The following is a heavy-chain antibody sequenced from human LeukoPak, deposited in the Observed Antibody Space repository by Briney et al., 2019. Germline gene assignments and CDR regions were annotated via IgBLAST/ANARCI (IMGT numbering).Heavy chain of an antibody. V-gene: IGHV4-4*07. J-gene: IGHJ5*02. CDR3: ARDGGDNWFDP. D-gene: IGHD2-21*01. CDR1: GDSISNYY. CDR2: IYTSGST. Sequence: PSETLSLTCTVSGDSISNYYWDWIRQPAGKGLEWIGRIYTSGSTNYNPSLKSRVTMSVDTPKNQFSLKLTSVTAADTAVYYCARDGGDNWFDPWGQGTLVTVSS.